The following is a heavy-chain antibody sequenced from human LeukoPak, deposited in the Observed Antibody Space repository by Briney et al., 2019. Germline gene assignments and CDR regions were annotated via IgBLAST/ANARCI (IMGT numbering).Heavy chain of an antibody. J-gene: IGHJ4*02. D-gene: IGHD1-14*01. V-gene: IGHV3-48*04. Sequence: GGSLRLSCSASGFTFDTYAMTWVRQAPGKGLEWVSYISSSGSTIYYADSVKGRFTISRDNAKNSLYLQMNSLRAEDTAVYYCAREKQSTTLDYWGQGTLVTVSS. CDR2: ISSSGSTI. CDR1: GFTFDTYA. CDR3: AREKQSTTLDY.